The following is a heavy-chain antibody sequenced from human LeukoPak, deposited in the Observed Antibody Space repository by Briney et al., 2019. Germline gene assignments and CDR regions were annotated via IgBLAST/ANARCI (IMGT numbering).Heavy chain of an antibody. CDR2: ISGSGGST. Sequence: GGSLRLSCAASGFTFSSDALSWVRQAPGKGLEWVSAISGSGGSTYYADSVKGRFTISRDNSKNTLYLQMNSLRAEDTAVYYCASYAQTYYYDSSGSKTPNWFDPWGQGTLVTVSS. J-gene: IGHJ5*02. D-gene: IGHD3-22*01. V-gene: IGHV3-23*01. CDR3: ASYAQTYYYDSSGSKTPNWFDP. CDR1: GFTFSSDA.